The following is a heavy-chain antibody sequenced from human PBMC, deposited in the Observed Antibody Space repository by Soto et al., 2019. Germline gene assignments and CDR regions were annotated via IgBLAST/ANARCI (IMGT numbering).Heavy chain of an antibody. V-gene: IGHV4-30-4*01. CDR3: ARDSGWFGEFNHYYDGMDV. Sequence: QVQLQESGPGLVKPSQTLSLTCTVSGGSISSGNYYWSWIRQPPGKGLEWIGYIFYSGTTYYNPSLKSRVIISVDTSNNQFSLKVNSVTAADTAVYYCARDSGWFGEFNHYYDGMDVWGQGTTVTVSS. CDR2: IFYSGTT. CDR1: GGSISSGNYY. J-gene: IGHJ6*02. D-gene: IGHD3-10*01.